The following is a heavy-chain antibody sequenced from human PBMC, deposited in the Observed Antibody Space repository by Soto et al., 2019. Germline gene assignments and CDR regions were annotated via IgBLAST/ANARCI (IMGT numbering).Heavy chain of an antibody. J-gene: IGHJ4*02. V-gene: IGHV4-28*01. Sequence: SETLSLTCVVSSYSISSGNWWGWIRQPPGKGLEWLAYMSYTGTTYYNPSLKSRVTMSVDTSKNQFSLRLSSVTAVDTAVYYCGRLPRLGDPFDYWGQGIRVTVSS. CDR3: GRLPRLGDPFDY. CDR1: SYSISSGNW. D-gene: IGHD3-16*01. CDR2: MSYTGTT.